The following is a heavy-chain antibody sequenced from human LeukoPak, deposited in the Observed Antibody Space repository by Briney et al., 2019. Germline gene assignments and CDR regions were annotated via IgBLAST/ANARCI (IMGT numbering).Heavy chain of an antibody. CDR3: ARVAYYDFWSGYRRGSYYYYYYMDV. CDR1: GGSFSGYY. V-gene: IGHV4-34*01. CDR2: INHSGST. Sequence: SETLSLTCAVYGGSFSGYYWSWIRQPPGKGLEWIGEINHSGSTNYNPSLKSRVTISVDTSKNQFSLKLSSVSAADTAVYYCARVAYYDFWSGYRRGSYYYYYYMDVWGKGTTVTVSS. J-gene: IGHJ6*03. D-gene: IGHD3-3*01.